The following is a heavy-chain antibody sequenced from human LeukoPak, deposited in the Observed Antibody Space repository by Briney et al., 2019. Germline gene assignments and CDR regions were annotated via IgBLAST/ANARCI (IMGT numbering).Heavy chain of an antibody. CDR2: IYYSGST. J-gene: IGHJ3*02. D-gene: IGHD4-23*01. CDR1: GGSISSYY. CDR3: ARGMVNDAFDI. V-gene: IGHV4-59*01. Sequence: SETLSLTCTVSGGSISSYYWSWIRQPPGKGLEWIGYIYYSGSTNYNPSLKSRVTISVDTSKNQFSLKLSSVTAADTAVYYCARGMVNDAFDIWGQGTMVTVSS.